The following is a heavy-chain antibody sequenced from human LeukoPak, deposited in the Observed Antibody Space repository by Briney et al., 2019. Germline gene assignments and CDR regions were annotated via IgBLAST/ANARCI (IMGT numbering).Heavy chain of an antibody. Sequence: ASVKVSCKASGFTFTSYDINWVRQATGQGLDWMGWMNPNSGNTGYAQKFQGRVTMTRNTSISTAYMELSSLRSEDTAVYYCARWVPRYCRSPGRATADICGVYWGQGTLVTVSS. CDR1: GFTFTSYD. CDR2: MNPNSGNT. CDR3: ARWVPRYCRSPGRATADICGVY. D-gene: IGHD2-2*01. J-gene: IGHJ4*02. V-gene: IGHV1-8*01.